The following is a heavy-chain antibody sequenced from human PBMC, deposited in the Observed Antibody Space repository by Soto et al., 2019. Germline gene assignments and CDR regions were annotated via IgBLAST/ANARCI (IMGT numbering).Heavy chain of an antibody. Sequence: PSETRSLTCTVSGGSISSGGYYWSWIRQHPGKGLEWIGYIYYSGSTYYNPSLKSRVTISVDTSKNQFSLKLSSVTAADTAVYYCARAPRGYYGSGSYFSGNWFDPWGQGTLVTVSS. D-gene: IGHD3-10*01. J-gene: IGHJ5*02. CDR3: ARAPRGYYGSGSYFSGNWFDP. V-gene: IGHV4-31*03. CDR2: IYYSGST. CDR1: GGSISSGGYY.